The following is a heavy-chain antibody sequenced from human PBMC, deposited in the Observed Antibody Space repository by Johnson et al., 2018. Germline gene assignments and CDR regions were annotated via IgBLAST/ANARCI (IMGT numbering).Heavy chain of an antibody. Sequence: VQLGESGGGLVKPGGSLRLSCAASGFTFSSYSMNWVRQAPGKGLEWVSSISSSSSYIYYADSVKGRFTISRDNAKNSLYLQMNSLRAEDTAVYYCARGVQLWLGVVAFDIWGQGTMVTVSS. D-gene: IGHD5-18*01. CDR1: GFTFSSYS. V-gene: IGHV3-21*01. J-gene: IGHJ3*02. CDR3: ARGVQLWLGVVAFDI. CDR2: ISSSSSYI.